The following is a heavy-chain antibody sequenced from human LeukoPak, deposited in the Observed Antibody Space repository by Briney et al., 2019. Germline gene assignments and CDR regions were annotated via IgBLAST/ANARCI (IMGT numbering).Heavy chain of an antibody. Sequence: GGSLRLSCTASGFTISSNWMSWVRQAPGTGLDWVANIKQDGGEKYYVDSVKGRFTISRDNAKNSLYLQMNSLRAEDTAIYDCARGDFGVVTHFDYWGQGTLVTVSS. J-gene: IGHJ4*02. CDR1: GFTISSNW. V-gene: IGHV3-7*01. CDR2: IKQDGGEK. CDR3: ARGDFGVVTHFDY. D-gene: IGHD3-3*01.